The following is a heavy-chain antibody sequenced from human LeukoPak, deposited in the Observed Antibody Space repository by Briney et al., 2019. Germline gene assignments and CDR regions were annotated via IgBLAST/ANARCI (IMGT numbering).Heavy chain of an antibody. CDR2: INRDGGST. CDR3: ANLQQALFIVAKAFDI. V-gene: IGHV3-74*01. CDR1: GIIFSNYW. J-gene: IGHJ3*02. Sequence: AGGSLRLSCAASGIIFSNYWMHWVRQAPGKGLVWVSRINRDGGSTSYADSVKGRFTISRDNAKNSLFLQMNSLRAEDTAVYYCANLQQALFIVAKAFDIWGQGTMVTVSS. D-gene: IGHD3-16*02.